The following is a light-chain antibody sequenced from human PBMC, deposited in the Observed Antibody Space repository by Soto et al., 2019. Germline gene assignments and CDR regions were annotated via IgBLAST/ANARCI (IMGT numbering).Light chain of an antibody. CDR3: HQRQSWPRT. J-gene: IGKJ1*01. CDR1: QSLRSN. Sequence: PGARATLSCTVSQSLRSNFLAWYQQKPGQAPRLLIYDASVRATGTPARFSGSGSGTDFTLTINSLAPEDFAIYYCHQRQSWPRTFGQGTKVDIK. CDR2: DAS. V-gene: IGKV3-11*01.